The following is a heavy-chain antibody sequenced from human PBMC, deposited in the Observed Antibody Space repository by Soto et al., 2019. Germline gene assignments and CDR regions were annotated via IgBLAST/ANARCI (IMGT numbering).Heavy chain of an antibody. CDR1: GFTFSNAW. V-gene: IGHV3-15*07. Sequence: GGSLRLSCAASGFTFSNAWMNWVRQAPGKGLEWVGRIKSKTDGGTTDYAAPVKGRFTISRDDSKNTLYLQMNSLKTEDTAVYYCTTDFFIFLLAAADSDAFDIWGQGTMVTVSS. J-gene: IGHJ3*02. CDR3: TTDFFIFLLAAADSDAFDI. CDR2: IKSKTDGGTT. D-gene: IGHD6-13*01.